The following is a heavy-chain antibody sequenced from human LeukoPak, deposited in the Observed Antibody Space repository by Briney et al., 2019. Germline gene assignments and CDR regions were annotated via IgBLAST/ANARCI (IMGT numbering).Heavy chain of an antibody. J-gene: IGHJ4*02. CDR2: IYHNGDT. CDR3: VRAESVGIFDV. D-gene: IGHD1-26*01. Sequence: PSETLSLTCPVSGFSITSGYFWCWIRQSPGKRLEWSEYIYHNGDTVYNPSLNPSLRSRVTLLVETPKNQFSLSLTSVIAADTAVFYCVRAESVGIFDVWGQGILVTVSS. CDR1: GFSITSGYF. V-gene: IGHV4-38-2*02.